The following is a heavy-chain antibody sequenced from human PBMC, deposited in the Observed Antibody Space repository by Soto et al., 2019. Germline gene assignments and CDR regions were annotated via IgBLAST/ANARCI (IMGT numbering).Heavy chain of an antibody. J-gene: IGHJ4*02. Sequence: EVQLVESGGGLVQPGGSLRLSCAASGFTFSRYAMNWVRQAPGKGLEWVSYINHDSGTIYYADSVKGRFTIYRDNANNLLSLQMNSLRTEDTAVYYCVRDRGYTGYDFAYWGQGNLVTVSS. CDR3: VRDRGYTGYDFAY. V-gene: IGHV3-48*01. CDR1: GFTFSRYA. D-gene: IGHD5-12*01. CDR2: INHDSGTI.